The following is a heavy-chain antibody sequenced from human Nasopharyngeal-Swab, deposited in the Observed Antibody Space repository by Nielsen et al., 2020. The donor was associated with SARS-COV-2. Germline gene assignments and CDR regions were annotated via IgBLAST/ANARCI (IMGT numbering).Heavy chain of an antibody. V-gene: IGHV3-7*01. CDR2: INEDGSEK. Sequence: GGSLRLSCAASGFTFSSYWMSWVRQAPGKGLEWVANINEDGSEKYYVDSVKGRFTISRDNAKKSLDLQMNSLRAEDTAVYYCAKDSVVIPAAWFDPWGQGTLVTVSS. CDR3: AKDSVVIPAAWFDP. CDR1: GFTFSSYW. D-gene: IGHD2-2*01. J-gene: IGHJ5*02.